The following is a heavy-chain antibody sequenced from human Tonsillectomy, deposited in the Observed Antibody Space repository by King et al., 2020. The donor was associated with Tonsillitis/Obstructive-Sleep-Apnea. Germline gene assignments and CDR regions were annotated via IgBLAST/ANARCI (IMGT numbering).Heavy chain of an antibody. D-gene: IGHD3-10*01. V-gene: IGHV3-23*04. CDR3: ARECLWFGELRAGLDV. CDR1: GFTFANYA. J-gene: IGHJ6*02. CDR2: ISGSGASA. Sequence: QLVQSGGGLVQPGKSLRLSCAASGFTFANYAMTWVRQAPRKGLEWVSAISGSGASAYYADSVQGRFTISRDNSKNTLYLQMNSLRGEDTALYYCARECLWFGELRAGLDVWGQGTPVTVSS.